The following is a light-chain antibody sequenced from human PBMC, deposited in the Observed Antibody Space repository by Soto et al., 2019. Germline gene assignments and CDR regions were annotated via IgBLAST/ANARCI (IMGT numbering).Light chain of an antibody. CDR2: DAS. J-gene: IGKJ4*01. CDR3: QQCRNWPLT. V-gene: IGKV3-15*01. Sequence: EIVMTQSPATLSVSPGEGATLSCKASQNVYNNLAWYQQRPGQPPRLLIYDASTRATGISARFSGSGYGTEFTLTISSLQSEDFAVYFYQQCRNWPLTFGGGTKVEIK. CDR1: QNVYNN.